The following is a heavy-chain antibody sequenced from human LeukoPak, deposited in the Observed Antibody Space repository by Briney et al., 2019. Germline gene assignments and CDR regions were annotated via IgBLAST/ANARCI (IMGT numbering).Heavy chain of an antibody. CDR2: INWNGGST. CDR3: ARGTDYYDSSGLYYFDY. D-gene: IGHD3-22*01. J-gene: IGHJ4*02. Sequence: GGSLRLSCAASGFTFSSYGMSWVRQAPGKGLEWVSGINWNGGSTGYADSVKGRFTISRDNAKNSLYLQMNSLRAEDTALYYCARGTDYYDSSGLYYFDYWGQGTLVTVSS. CDR1: GFTFSSYG. V-gene: IGHV3-20*04.